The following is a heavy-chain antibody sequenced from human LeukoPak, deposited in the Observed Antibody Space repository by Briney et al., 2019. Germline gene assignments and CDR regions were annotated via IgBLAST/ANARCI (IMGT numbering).Heavy chain of an antibody. Sequence: ASVKVYCKASGGTFSSYAISWVRQAPGQGLEWMARIIPIFGTANYAQKFQGRVTITTDESTSTAYMELSSLRSEDTAVYYCARESGSLMVVTPQYYYYMDVWGKGTTVTVSS. CDR1: GGTFSSYA. CDR2: IIPIFGTA. D-gene: IGHD2-8*01. CDR3: ARESGSLMVVTPQYYYYMDV. J-gene: IGHJ6*03. V-gene: IGHV1-69*05.